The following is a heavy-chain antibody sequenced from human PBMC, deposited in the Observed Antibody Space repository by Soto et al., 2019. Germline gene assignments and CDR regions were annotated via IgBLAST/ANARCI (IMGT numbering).Heavy chain of an antibody. CDR1: GGSISSSSYY. J-gene: IGHJ5*02. V-gene: IGHV4-39*01. CDR2: IYYSGST. CDR3: ARHGDYGDYRRWFDP. D-gene: IGHD4-17*01. Sequence: QLQLQESGPGLVKPSETLSLTCTVSGGSISSSSYYWGWIRQPPGKGLEWIGSIYYSGSTYYNPSLKSRVTISVDTSKNQFSLKLSSVTAADTAVYYCARHGDYGDYRRWFDPWGQGTLVTVS.